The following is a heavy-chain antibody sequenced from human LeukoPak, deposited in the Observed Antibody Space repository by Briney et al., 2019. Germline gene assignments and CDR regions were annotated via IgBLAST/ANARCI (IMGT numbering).Heavy chain of an antibody. Sequence: ASVKVSCKVSGYTLTELSMHWVRQAPGKGLEWMGGFDPEGGETIYAQKFQGRVTMTEDTSTDTAYMELSSLRSEDTAVYYCATVVFCSSTSCPPFRVGGYFDYWGQGTLVTVSS. CDR2: FDPEGGET. D-gene: IGHD2-2*01. V-gene: IGHV1-24*01. J-gene: IGHJ4*02. CDR3: ATVVFCSSTSCPPFRVGGYFDY. CDR1: GYTLTELS.